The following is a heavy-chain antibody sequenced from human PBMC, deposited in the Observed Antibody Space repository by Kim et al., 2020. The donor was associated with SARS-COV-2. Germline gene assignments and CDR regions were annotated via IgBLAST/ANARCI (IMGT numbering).Heavy chain of an antibody. Sequence: ADTVQGRLTISRDNAKNTLSLQRNSLRAEDTAVYYCARDAGGSYGDAFDIWGQVTMVTVSS. V-gene: IGHV3-74*01. D-gene: IGHD1-26*01. J-gene: IGHJ3*02. CDR3: ARDAGGSYGDAFDI.